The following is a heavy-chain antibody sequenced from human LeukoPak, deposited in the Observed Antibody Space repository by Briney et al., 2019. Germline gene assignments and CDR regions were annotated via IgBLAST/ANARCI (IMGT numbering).Heavy chain of an antibody. Sequence: GASVKVSFKASGYTFTSYGISWVRQAPGQGLEWMGWISAYNGNTNYAQKLQGRVTMTTDTSTSTAYMELRSLRSDDTAVYYCARDRGGDAYYYYGMDVWGQGTTVTVSS. J-gene: IGHJ6*02. CDR3: ARDRGGDAYYYYGMDV. CDR1: GYTFTSYG. CDR2: ISAYNGNT. D-gene: IGHD3-10*01. V-gene: IGHV1-18*01.